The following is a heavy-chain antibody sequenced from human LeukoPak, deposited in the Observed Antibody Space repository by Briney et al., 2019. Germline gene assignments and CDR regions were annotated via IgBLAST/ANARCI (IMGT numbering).Heavy chain of an antibody. CDR1: GFTFSSYA. V-gene: IGHV3-23*01. D-gene: IGHD6-19*01. CDR3: AKSQIAVAGTRRSYYYYGMDA. J-gene: IGHJ6*02. CDR2: ISVSGGST. Sequence: GESLRLSCEASGFTFSSYAMSWVRQAPGKGLEWVSGISVSGGSTYYADSVKGRFAISRDNSKNTLYLQMNSLRAEDTAVYYCAKSQIAVAGTRRSYYYYGMDAWGQGTTVTVSS.